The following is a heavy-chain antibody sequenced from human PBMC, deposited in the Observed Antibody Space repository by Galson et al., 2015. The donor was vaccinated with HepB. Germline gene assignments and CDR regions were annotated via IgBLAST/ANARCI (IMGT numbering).Heavy chain of an antibody. CDR1: GFTFSSYG. CDR2: IRYDGSNK. J-gene: IGHJ4*02. Sequence: SLRLSCAASGFTFSSYGMHWVRQAPGKGLEWVAFIRYDGSNKYYADSVKGRFTISRDNSKNTLYLQMNSLRAEDTAVYYCAKDRIRSSTLGAYFDYWSQGTLVTVSS. CDR3: AKDRIRSSTLGAYFDY. V-gene: IGHV3-30*02. D-gene: IGHD1-26*01.